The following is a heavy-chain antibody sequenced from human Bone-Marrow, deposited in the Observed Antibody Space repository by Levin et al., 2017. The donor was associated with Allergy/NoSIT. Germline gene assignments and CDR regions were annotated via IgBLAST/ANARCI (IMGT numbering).Heavy chain of an antibody. CDR2: MNQDGSEK. D-gene: IGHD2-8*01. Sequence: PGGSLRLSCAASGFTFSAYWMCWVRQTPGKGLEWLANMNQDGSEKYYADSVRGRFTISRDNAKTSLYLQMNRLRAEDTAIYYCARVGYCTTEDCYWYLDVWGRGTLVTVSS. CDR3: ARVGYCTTEDCYWYLDV. J-gene: IGHJ2*01. CDR1: GFTFSAYW. V-gene: IGHV3-7*01.